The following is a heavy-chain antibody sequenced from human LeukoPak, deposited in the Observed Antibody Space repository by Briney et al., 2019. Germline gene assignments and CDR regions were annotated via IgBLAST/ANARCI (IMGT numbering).Heavy chain of an antibody. D-gene: IGHD6-13*01. Sequence: GGSLRLSCAASGFNFSDHYMDWVRQAPGKGLEWVGRTRNKANSYTTEYAASVKGRFTISRDDSKNSLYLQMNSLKTEDTAVYYCARESGVYSSSWYLDYWGQGTLVTVYS. CDR2: TRNKANSYTT. CDR3: ARESGVYSSSWYLDY. V-gene: IGHV3-72*01. J-gene: IGHJ4*02. CDR1: GFNFSDHY.